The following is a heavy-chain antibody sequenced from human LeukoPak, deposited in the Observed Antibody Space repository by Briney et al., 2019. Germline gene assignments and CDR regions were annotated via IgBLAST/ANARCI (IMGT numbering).Heavy chain of an antibody. CDR2: ISSSGSTI. CDR1: GFTFSDYY. J-gene: IGHJ4*02. CDR3: ARAPKNYDISPRGDY. Sequence: GGSLRLSCAASGFTFSDYYMSWTRQAPGKGLEWVSYISSSGSTIYYADSVKGRFTISRDNAKNSLYLQMNSLRAEDTAVYYCARAPKNYDISPRGDYWGQGTLVTVSS. D-gene: IGHD3-9*01. V-gene: IGHV3-11*01.